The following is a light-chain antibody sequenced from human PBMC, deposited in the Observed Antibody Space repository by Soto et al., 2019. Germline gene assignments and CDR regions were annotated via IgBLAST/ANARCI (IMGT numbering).Light chain of an antibody. J-gene: IGLJ2*01. CDR1: NGLSSYA. CDR3: QTWGTGIVV. Sequence: QLVLTQSPSASASLGASVKLTCTLSNGLSSYAIAWHQQQPEKGPRYLMKLNSDGSHSKGDGIPDRFSGSSSGAERYLTISSLQSEDEADYCCQTWGTGIVVFGGGTKLTVL. CDR2: LNSDGSH. V-gene: IGLV4-69*01.